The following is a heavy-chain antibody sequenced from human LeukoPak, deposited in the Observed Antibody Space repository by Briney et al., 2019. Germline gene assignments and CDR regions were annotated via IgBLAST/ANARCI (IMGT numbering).Heavy chain of an antibody. CDR1: GFTFSSYG. CDR3: ARAQGVVVPAAMDY. D-gene: IGHD2-2*01. J-gene: IGHJ4*02. Sequence: GGSLRLSCAASGFTFSSYGMHWVRQAPGKGLEWVAVIWYDGSNKYYADSVKGRFTISRDNAKNSLYLQMNSLRAEDTAVYYCARAQGVVVPAAMDYWGQGTPVTVSS. CDR2: IWYDGSNK. V-gene: IGHV3-33*01.